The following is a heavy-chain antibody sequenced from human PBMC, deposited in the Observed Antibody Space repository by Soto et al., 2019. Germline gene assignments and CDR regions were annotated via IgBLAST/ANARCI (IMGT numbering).Heavy chain of an antibody. V-gene: IGHV1-69*02. Sequence: QVQLVQSGAEVKKPGSSVKVSCKASGGTFSSYTISWVRQAPGQGLEWMGRIIPILGIANYAQKFQGRVTSTADKSTSTAYMELGSLRSEDTAVYYCASGRGQWLLYSCGMDVWGQGTTVTVSS. CDR2: IIPILGIA. CDR1: GGTFSSYT. J-gene: IGHJ6*02. CDR3: ASGRGQWLLYSCGMDV. D-gene: IGHD6-19*01.